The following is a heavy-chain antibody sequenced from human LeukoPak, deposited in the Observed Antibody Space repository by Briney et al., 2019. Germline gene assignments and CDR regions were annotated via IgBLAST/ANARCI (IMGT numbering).Heavy chain of an antibody. J-gene: IGHJ4*02. D-gene: IGHD3-3*01. CDR3: ARGGGSGAYLIDS. CDR1: GFTFSSYS. Sequence: GGSLRLSCAASGFTFSSYSMHWARQAPGKGLEWVALMSNDGGNIQYAESVKGRFTISRDNSKNTLYLQMNSLRDEDTAVYFCARGGGSGAYLIDSWGQGTQVTVSS. V-gene: IGHV3-30*01. CDR2: MSNDGGNI.